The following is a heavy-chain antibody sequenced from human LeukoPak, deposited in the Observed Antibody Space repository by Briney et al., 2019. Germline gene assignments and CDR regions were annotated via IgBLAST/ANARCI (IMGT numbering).Heavy chain of an antibody. Sequence: GGSLRLSCTTSGFNFRAYWMGWVRQAPGKGLEWVSAISGSGGSTYYADSVKGRFTISRDNSKNTLYLQMNSLRAEDTAVYYCAKDLSGSSLDYWGQGTLVTVSS. CDR1: GFNFRAYW. D-gene: IGHD3-10*01. V-gene: IGHV3-23*01. CDR2: ISGSGGST. J-gene: IGHJ4*02. CDR3: AKDLSGSSLDY.